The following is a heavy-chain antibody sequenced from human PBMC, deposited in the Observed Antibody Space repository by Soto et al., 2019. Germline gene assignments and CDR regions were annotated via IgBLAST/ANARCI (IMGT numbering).Heavy chain of an antibody. CDR1: GYTFTSYG. CDR3: ARLLMVRGVIEYYYYYGMDV. CDR2: ISAYNGNT. Sequence: GASVKVSCKASGYTFTSYGISWVRQAPGQGLEWMGWISAYNGNTNYAQKLQGRVTMTTDTSTSTAYMELRSLRSDDTAVYYCARLLMVRGVIEYYYYYGMDVWGQGTTVTVSS. D-gene: IGHD3-10*01. V-gene: IGHV1-18*04. J-gene: IGHJ6*02.